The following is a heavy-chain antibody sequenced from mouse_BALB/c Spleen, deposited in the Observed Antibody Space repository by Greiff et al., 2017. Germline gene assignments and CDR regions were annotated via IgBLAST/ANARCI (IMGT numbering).Heavy chain of an antibody. J-gene: IGHJ2*01. CDR1: GFTFSDYY. V-gene: IGHV5-4*02. Sequence: EVKLEESGGGLVKPGGSLKLSCAASGFTFSDYYMYWVRQTPEKRLEWVATISDGGSYTYYPDSVKGRFTISRDNAKNNLYLQMSSLKSEDTAMYYCARVRGSSLDYWGQGTTLTVSS. CDR3: ARVRGSSLDY. D-gene: IGHD1-1*01. CDR2: ISDGGSYT.